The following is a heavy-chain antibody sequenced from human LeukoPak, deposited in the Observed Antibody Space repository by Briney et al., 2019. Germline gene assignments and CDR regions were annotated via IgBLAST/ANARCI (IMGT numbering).Heavy chain of an antibody. CDR1: GGTFSSYA. CDR2: IIPILGIA. CDR3: ATTFSGYYSYYFDY. D-gene: IGHD3-22*01. V-gene: IGHV1-69*04. Sequence: SVKVSCKASGGTFSSYAISRVRQAPGQGLEWIGRIIPILGIANYAQKFQGRVTITADKSTSTAYMELSSLRSEDTAVYYCATTFSGYYSYYFDYWGQGTLVTVSS. J-gene: IGHJ4*02.